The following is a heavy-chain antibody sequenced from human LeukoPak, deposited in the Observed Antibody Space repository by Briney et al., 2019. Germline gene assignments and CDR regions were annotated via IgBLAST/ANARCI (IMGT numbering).Heavy chain of an antibody. D-gene: IGHD3-10*01. J-gene: IGHJ3*02. Sequence: ASVKVSCKASGYTFTSYGISWVRQAPGQGLEWMGWISAYNGNTNYAQKLQGRVTMTTDTSTSTAYMELRSLRSDDTAVYYCARDYYYGSGSYYRPSDDAFDIWGQGTMVTVSS. CDR3: ARDYYYGSGSYYRPSDDAFDI. CDR1: GYTFTSYG. CDR2: ISAYNGNT. V-gene: IGHV1-18*01.